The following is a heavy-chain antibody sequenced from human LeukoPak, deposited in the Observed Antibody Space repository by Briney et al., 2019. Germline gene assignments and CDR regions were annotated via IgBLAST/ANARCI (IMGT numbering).Heavy chain of an antibody. CDR3: ARDYGGNSDFDY. J-gene: IGHJ4*02. CDR1: GFTFSSYS. Sequence: PGGSLRLSCAASGFTFSSYSMHWVRQAPGKGLEWVAVISDDGINKYYADSVKGRFTISRDNSRNTLYLQMNSLRAEDTAVYYCARDYGGNSDFDYWGQGTLVTVSS. V-gene: IGHV3-30-3*01. D-gene: IGHD4-23*01. CDR2: ISDDGINK.